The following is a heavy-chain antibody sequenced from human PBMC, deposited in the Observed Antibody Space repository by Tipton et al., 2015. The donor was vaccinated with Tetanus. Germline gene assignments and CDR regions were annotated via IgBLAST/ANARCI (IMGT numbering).Heavy chain of an antibody. CDR1: GYTFTSYG. J-gene: IGHJ4*02. CDR3: ARGYPKERGYSYGYLVY. V-gene: IGHV1-18*01. D-gene: IGHD5-18*01. CDR2: ISAYNGNT. Sequence: QLVQSGAEVKKPGASVKVSCKASGYTFTSYGISWVRQATGQGLEWMGWISAYNGNTNYAQKLQGRVTMTPDTSTSTAYMELRSLRSDDPAVYYCARGYPKERGYSYGYLVYWGQGTLVTVSS.